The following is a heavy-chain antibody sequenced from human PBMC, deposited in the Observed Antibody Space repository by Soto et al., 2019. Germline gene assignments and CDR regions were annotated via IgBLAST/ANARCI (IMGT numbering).Heavy chain of an antibody. CDR1: GGSFSGYY. Sequence: QVQLQQWGAGLLKPSETLSLTCAVYGGSFSGYYWSWIRQPPGKGLEWIGEINHSGSTNYNPSLKSRVTISVDTSKNQFSLKLSFVTAEDTAVYYCARGPGTLNWFDPWGQGTLVTVSS. CDR3: ARGPGTLNWFDP. J-gene: IGHJ5*02. D-gene: IGHD1-26*01. V-gene: IGHV4-34*01. CDR2: INHSGST.